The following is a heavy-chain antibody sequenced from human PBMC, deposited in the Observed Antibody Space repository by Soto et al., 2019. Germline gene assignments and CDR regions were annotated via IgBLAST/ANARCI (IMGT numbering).Heavy chain of an antibody. D-gene: IGHD2-2*01. J-gene: IGHJ4*02. CDR1: GGTFSSYA. Sequence: SVKVSCKASGGTFSSYAISWVRQAPGQGLEWMGGIIPIFGTANYAQKFQGRVTITADESTSTAYMELSSLRSEDTAVYYCARGVVPAATRFDYWGQGTLVTSPQ. CDR3: ARGVVPAATRFDY. V-gene: IGHV1-69*13. CDR2: IIPIFGTA.